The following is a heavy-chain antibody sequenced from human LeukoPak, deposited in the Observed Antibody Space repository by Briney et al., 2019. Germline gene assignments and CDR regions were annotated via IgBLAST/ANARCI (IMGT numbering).Heavy chain of an antibody. CDR2: MNPNSGNT. V-gene: IGHV1-8*01. D-gene: IGHD3-22*01. Sequence: ASVKVSCKVSGYTFTSYDINWVRQATGQGLEWMGWMNPNSGNTGYAQKFQGRVTMTRNTSISTAYMELSSLRSEDTAVYYCARFYYDSSGYYPDAFDIWGQGTMVTVSS. J-gene: IGHJ3*02. CDR1: GYTFTSYD. CDR3: ARFYYDSSGYYPDAFDI.